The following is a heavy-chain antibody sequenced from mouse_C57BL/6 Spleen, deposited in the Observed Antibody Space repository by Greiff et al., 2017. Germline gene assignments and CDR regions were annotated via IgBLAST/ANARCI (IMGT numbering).Heavy chain of an antibody. Sequence: QVQLQQPGAELVMPGASVKLSCKASGYTFTSYWMHWVKQRPGQGLEWIGEIDPSDSYTNYNQKFKGKSTLTVDKSSSTAYMQLSSLTSEESAVYYCARGGDGSSPTDVWGTGTTVTVSS. D-gene: IGHD1-1*01. V-gene: IGHV1-69*01. J-gene: IGHJ1*03. CDR1: GYTFTSYW. CDR3: ARGGDGSSPTDV. CDR2: IDPSDSYT.